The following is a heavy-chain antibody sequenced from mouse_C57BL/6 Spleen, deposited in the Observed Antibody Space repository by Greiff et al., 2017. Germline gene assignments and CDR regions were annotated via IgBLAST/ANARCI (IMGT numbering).Heavy chain of an antibody. CDR1: GFTFSNYW. J-gene: IGHJ3*01. V-gene: IGHV6-3*01. CDR3: TTYLLYYSKGGFAY. D-gene: IGHD2-5*01. CDR2: IRLKSDNYAT. Sequence: EVQLVESGGGLVQPGGSMKLSCVASGFTFSNYWMNWVRQSPEKGLEWVAQIRLKSDNYATNYAESVKGRFTISRDDSKSSVYLQMNNLRAEDTGIYYCTTYLLYYSKGGFAYWGQGTLVTVSA.